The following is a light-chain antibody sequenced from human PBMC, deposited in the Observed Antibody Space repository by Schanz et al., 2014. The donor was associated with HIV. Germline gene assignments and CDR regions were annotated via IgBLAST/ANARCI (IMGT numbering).Light chain of an antibody. CDR3: RSYAGSNNYV. J-gene: IGLJ1*01. CDR2: EVS. Sequence: QSALTQPPSASGSPGQSVTISCTGTSSDVGGYNYVSWYQQHPGKAPKLMIFEVSDRPSGIPNRFSGSKSDNTASLTVSGHKDEDEADYYCRSYAGSNNYVFGTGTKLTVL. V-gene: IGLV2-8*01. CDR1: SSDVGGYNY.